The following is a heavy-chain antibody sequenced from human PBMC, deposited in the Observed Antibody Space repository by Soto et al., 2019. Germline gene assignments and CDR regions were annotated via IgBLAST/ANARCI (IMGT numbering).Heavy chain of an antibody. D-gene: IGHD2-15*01. CDR1: GFTFSSYA. CDR2: IWFDGRNK. J-gene: IGHJ4*02. Sequence: QVHLVESGGGGVQPGGSLRLSCAASGFTFSSYAIHWVRQAPGKGLEWVAIIWFDGRNKYYADSVKGRFSISRDNSKNTLSLQMDSLRDEDTAVYYCARGQLQAATTYFDSCGPGTLVIVSS. V-gene: IGHV3-33*01. CDR3: ARGQLQAATTYFDS.